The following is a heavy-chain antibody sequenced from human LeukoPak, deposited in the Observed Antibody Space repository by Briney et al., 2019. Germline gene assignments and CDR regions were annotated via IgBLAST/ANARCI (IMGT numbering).Heavy chain of an antibody. CDR3: ARDKMVGPTPLDH. V-gene: IGHV3-7*01. J-gene: IGHJ4*02. Sequence: PGGSLRLSCAASGFTFSGYWMSWVRQTPEKGLEWVANIKQDGSEIYYVDSVKGRFTISRDNAENSLYLQMNSLRADDTAVYYCARDKMVGPTPLDHWGQGTLVTVSS. D-gene: IGHD1-26*01. CDR2: IKQDGSEI. CDR1: GFTFSGYW.